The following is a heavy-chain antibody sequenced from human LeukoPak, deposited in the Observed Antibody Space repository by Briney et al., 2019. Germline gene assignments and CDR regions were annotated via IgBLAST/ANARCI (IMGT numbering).Heavy chain of an antibody. CDR3: VRESSVWVGPGIGRPLDV. J-gene: IGHJ6*04. Sequence: GGSLRLSCAVSGFTFSDYWMTWVRQAPGRGLEWVANIKEDGSDKQYVDSAQGRFTISRDNAENSLYLQMNSLRAEDTAVYYCVRESSVWVGPGIGRPLDVWGKGTAVTVSS. CDR1: GFTFSDYW. CDR2: IKEDGSDK. D-gene: IGHD3-16*01. V-gene: IGHV3-7*01.